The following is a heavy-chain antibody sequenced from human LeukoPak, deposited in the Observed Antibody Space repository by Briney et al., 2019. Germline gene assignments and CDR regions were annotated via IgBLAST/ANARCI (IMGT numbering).Heavy chain of an antibody. J-gene: IGHJ5*02. CDR1: GVSISNYY. V-gene: IGHV4-4*07. CDR2: VSINGGS. CDR3: ARGPLMSAGGGVDP. D-gene: IGHD6-13*01. Sequence: PSETLSLTCSVSGVSISNYYWSWIRQSAGKGLEWIGRVSINGGSNYNPSLTGRVSMSIDTSKSQFSLKLTSVTAADTAVYYCARGPLMSAGGGVDPWGQGTLVAVSS.